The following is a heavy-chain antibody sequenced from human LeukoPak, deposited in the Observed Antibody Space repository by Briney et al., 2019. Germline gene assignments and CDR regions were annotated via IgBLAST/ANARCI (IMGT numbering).Heavy chain of an antibody. Sequence: ASVKVSCKASGYTFTRYGISWVRQAPGQGLEWMGWISAHNGDTHYAQKFQGRVTMTTDTSTSTAYMELRSLRSDDTAVYYCARGGDYDFWSGSHVTRPPLNNYYYGMDVWGQGTTVSVSS. CDR3: ARGGDYDFWSGSHVTRPPLNNYYYGMDV. J-gene: IGHJ6*02. V-gene: IGHV1-18*01. D-gene: IGHD3-3*01. CDR2: ISAHNGDT. CDR1: GYTFTRYG.